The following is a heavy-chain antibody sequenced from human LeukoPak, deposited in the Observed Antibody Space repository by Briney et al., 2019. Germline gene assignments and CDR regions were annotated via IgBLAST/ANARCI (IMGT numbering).Heavy chain of an antibody. J-gene: IGHJ3*02. Sequence: ASVKVSCKASGYTFTSYGISWVRQAPGQGLEWMGWISAYNGNTSYAQKLQGRVTMTTDTSTSTAYMELRSLRSDDTAVYYCARVRQWLATGRDAFDIWGQGTMVTVSS. D-gene: IGHD6-19*01. CDR1: GYTFTSYG. V-gene: IGHV1-18*01. CDR2: ISAYNGNT. CDR3: ARVRQWLATGRDAFDI.